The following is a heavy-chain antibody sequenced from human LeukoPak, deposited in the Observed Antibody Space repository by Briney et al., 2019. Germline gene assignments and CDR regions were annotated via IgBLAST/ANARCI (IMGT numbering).Heavy chain of an antibody. J-gene: IGHJ4*02. CDR2: IYSGGGTT. V-gene: IGHV3-NL1*01. CDR3: ASLAAAGISVEVFDY. Sequence: GGSLRLSCAASGFTFSTYWMHWVRQAPGKGLEWVSLIYSGGGTTYYADSVKGRFTISRDDSKNMLYLQMNSLRAEDTAVYYCASLAAAGISVEVFDYWGQGTLVTVSS. D-gene: IGHD6-13*01. CDR1: GFTFSTYW.